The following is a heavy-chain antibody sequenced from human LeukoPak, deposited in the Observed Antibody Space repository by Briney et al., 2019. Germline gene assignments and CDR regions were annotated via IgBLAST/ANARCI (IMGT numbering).Heavy chain of an antibody. Sequence: GGSLRLAWAAAGFTFSSYWMSSVRQAPGKGLEWVANIKQDGSEKYYVDSGKGRFTISRDNAKNSLYLPMNSLRAEDTAVYYCRYSSGRDYWGQGTLVNVSS. V-gene: IGHV3-7*01. D-gene: IGHD6-19*01. J-gene: IGHJ4*02. CDR2: IKQDGSEK. CDR1: GFTFSSYW. CDR3: RYSSGRDY.